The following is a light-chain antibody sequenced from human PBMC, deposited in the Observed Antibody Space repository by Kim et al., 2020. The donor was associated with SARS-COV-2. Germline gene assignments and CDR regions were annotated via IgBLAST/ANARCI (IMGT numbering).Light chain of an antibody. CDR1: SSDVGSYNL. Sequence: GQSITISCTGTSSDVGSYNLVSWYQQHPGKAPKLMIYEGSKRPPGVSNRFSGSKSGNTASLTISGLQAEDEADYYCCSYAGSSTLVFGGGTQLTVL. V-gene: IGLV2-23*01. J-gene: IGLJ2*01. CDR3: CSYAGSSTLV. CDR2: EGS.